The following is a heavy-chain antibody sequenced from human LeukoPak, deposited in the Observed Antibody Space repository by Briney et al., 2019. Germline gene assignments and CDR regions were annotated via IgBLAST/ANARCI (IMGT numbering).Heavy chain of an antibody. CDR3: AKEGAAPGPDFDY. Sequence: SETLSLTCTVSGASIRNYYWSWIRQPPGKGLEWIGRIVPSGSTNYNPSLKSRVTMSVDASKNQFSLKLNSVTAADTAVYYCAKEGAAPGPDFDYWGQGTLVIVSS. V-gene: IGHV4-4*07. CDR1: GASIRNYY. D-gene: IGHD6-13*01. CDR2: IVPSGST. J-gene: IGHJ4*02.